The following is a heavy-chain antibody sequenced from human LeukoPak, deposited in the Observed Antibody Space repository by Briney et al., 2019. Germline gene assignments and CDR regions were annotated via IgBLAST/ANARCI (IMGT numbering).Heavy chain of an antibody. CDR2: ISSISSSYI. V-gene: IGHV3-21*01. J-gene: IGHJ6*03. CDR1: GFTFSSYA. CDR3: AREHSGYDFPGRDYYYMDV. Sequence: KTGGSLRLSCAASGFTFSSYAMSWVRQAPGKGLEWVSSISSISSSYIYYADSVKGRFTISRDNARNSLYLQMNSLRAEDTAVYYCAREHSGYDFPGRDYYYMDVWGKGTTVTVSS. D-gene: IGHD5-12*01.